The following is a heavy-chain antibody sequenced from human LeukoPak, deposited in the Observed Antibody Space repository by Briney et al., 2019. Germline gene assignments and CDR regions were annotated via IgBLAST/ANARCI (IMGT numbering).Heavy chain of an antibody. CDR3: AKDPTGIAVAGDYFDY. CDR2: ISGSGGST. D-gene: IGHD6-19*01. V-gene: IGHV3-23*01. Sequence: GGSLRLSCAASGFTFSSYAMSWVRQAPGKGLEWVSAISGSGGSTYYADSVKGRFTISRDNSKNTLYLQMNSLGAEDTAVYYCAKDPTGIAVAGDYFDYWGQGTLVTVSS. J-gene: IGHJ4*02. CDR1: GFTFSSYA.